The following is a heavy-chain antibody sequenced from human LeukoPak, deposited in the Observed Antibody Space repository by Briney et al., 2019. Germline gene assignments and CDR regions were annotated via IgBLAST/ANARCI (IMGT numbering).Heavy chain of an antibody. V-gene: IGHV3-23*01. J-gene: IGHJ1*01. CDR1: GITFSSYA. Sequence: GVSLSLSCAAAGITFSSYAMSWVRPAPGNGLVWVSAISGSGASTYYADSVKGRFTISRDNSKNTLYLQMNSLRAEDTAVYYCAKAGSGWYDFQHWGQGTLVTVSS. CDR2: ISGSGAST. D-gene: IGHD6-19*01. CDR3: AKAGSGWYDFQH.